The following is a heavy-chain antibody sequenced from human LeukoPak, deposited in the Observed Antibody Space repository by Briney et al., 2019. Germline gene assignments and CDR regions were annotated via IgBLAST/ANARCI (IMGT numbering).Heavy chain of an antibody. J-gene: IGHJ4*02. CDR2: TSSSGSLI. CDR1: GFTFSDYY. V-gene: IGHV3-11*04. D-gene: IGHD6-6*01. CDR3: TTYTAHSSKFDS. Sequence: KPGGSLRLSCAASGFTFSDYYMSWIRQAPGKGLEWVSYTSSSGSLIYYADSVKGRFIISRDNAKNSLYLQMNSLRAEDTAVYYCTTYTAHSSKFDSWGQGTLVTVSS.